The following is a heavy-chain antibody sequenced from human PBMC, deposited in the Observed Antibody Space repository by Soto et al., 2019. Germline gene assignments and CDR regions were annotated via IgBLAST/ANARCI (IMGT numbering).Heavy chain of an antibody. V-gene: IGHV3-21*01. D-gene: IGHD3-16*02. Sequence: GGSLRLSCAASGFTFSSYSMNWVRQAPGKGLEWVSSISSSSSYIYYADSVKGRFTISRDNAKNSLYLQMNSLRAEDTAVYYCARIHYDYVWGSYRPPRYFDYRGQGTLVTVSS. CDR1: GFTFSSYS. CDR2: ISSSSSYI. CDR3: ARIHYDYVWGSYRPPRYFDY. J-gene: IGHJ4*02.